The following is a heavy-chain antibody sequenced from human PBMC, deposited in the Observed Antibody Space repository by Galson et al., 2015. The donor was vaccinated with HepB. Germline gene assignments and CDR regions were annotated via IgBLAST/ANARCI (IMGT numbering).Heavy chain of an antibody. D-gene: IGHD3-16*01. CDR3: AKVGTITRSFGD. CDR2: IKQDGSEK. V-gene: IGHV3-7*03. J-gene: IGHJ4*02. Sequence: SLRLSCAASGFTFSTHSMSWVRQAPGKGLEWVANIKQDGSEKYYVDSVKGRFTISRDNAKNSLYLQMNSLRAEDTALYYCAKVGTITRSFGDWGQGTLVTVSS. CDR1: GFTFSTHS.